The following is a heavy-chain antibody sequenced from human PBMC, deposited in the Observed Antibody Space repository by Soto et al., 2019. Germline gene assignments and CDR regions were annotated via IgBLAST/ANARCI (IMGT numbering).Heavy chain of an antibody. CDR1: GGSISSPNW. Sequence: KPSETLSLTCGVSGGSISSPNWWIWARQSPGKGLEWIGEVFHTGSANYNPSFKSRVSLSLDRSNNQFSLKLTSVTAADTAVYFCAREEICNGVRCSNWFDPWGRGTLVTVSS. V-gene: IGHV4-4*02. CDR3: AREEICNGVRCSNWFDP. CDR2: VFHTGSA. J-gene: IGHJ5*02. D-gene: IGHD2-15*01.